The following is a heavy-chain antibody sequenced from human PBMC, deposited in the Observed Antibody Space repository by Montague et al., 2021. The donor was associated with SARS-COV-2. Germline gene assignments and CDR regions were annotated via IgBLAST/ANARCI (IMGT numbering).Heavy chain of an antibody. CDR3: AREGARNYYDSSGDAFDI. CDR2: ISSSSSYI. D-gene: IGHD3-22*01. CDR1: GFIFSSYS. J-gene: IGHJ3*02. V-gene: IGHV3-21*01. Sequence: SLRLSCAASGFIFSSYSMNWVRQAPGKGLEWVSSISSSSSYIYYADSVKGRFTISRDNAKNSLYLQMNSLRAEDTAVYYCAREGARNYYDSSGDAFDIWGQGTMVTVSS.